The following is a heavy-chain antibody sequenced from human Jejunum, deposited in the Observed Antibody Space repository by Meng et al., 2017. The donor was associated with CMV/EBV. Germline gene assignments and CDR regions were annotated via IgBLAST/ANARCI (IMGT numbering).Heavy chain of an antibody. Sequence: GFSFSAINMNWVRQAPGKGLEWVASISSTGSYIYYADSLKGRFTISRDNAKNLLYLQMNSLRAEDTAVYYCANQLPWNYYYGMDLWGQGT. CDR3: ANQLPWNYYYGMDL. CDR2: ISSTGSYI. D-gene: IGHD1-1*01. CDR1: GFSFSAIN. V-gene: IGHV3-21*06. J-gene: IGHJ6*02.